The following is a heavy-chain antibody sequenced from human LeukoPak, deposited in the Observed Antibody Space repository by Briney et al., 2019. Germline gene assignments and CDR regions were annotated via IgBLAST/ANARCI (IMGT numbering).Heavy chain of an antibody. CDR3: ARGVGGYCSSTSCYADSYNWFDP. CDR1: GDSVSSNSAA. CDR2: TYYRSKWYN. J-gene: IGHJ5*02. D-gene: IGHD2-2*01. V-gene: IGHV6-1*01. Sequence: SQTLSLTCAISGDSVSSNSAAWNWIRQSPSRGLEWLGRTYYRSKWYNDYAVSVKSRITINPDTSKNQLSLQLNSVTPEDTAVYYCARGVGGYCSSTSCYADSYNWFDPWGQGTLVTVSS.